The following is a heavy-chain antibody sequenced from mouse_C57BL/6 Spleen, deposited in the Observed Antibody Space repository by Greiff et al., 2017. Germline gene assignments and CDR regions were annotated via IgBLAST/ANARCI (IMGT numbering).Heavy chain of an antibody. CDR2: ISSGSSTI. CDR3: ARSRTSWDGTWFAY. Sequence: EVQGVESGGGLVKPGGSLKLSCAASGFTFSDYGMHWVRQAPEKGLEWVAYISSGSSTIYYADTVKGRFTISRDNAKTTLFLQMTSLRSEDTAMYYCARSRTSWDGTWFAYWGQGTLVTVSA. V-gene: IGHV5-17*01. CDR1: GFTFSDYG. D-gene: IGHD4-1*01. J-gene: IGHJ3*01.